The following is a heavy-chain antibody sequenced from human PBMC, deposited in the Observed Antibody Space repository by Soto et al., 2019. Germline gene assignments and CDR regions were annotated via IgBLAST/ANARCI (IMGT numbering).Heavy chain of an antibody. D-gene: IGHD5-12*01. Sequence: GGSLRLSCAASGFAFNSYEMDWVRQAPGKGLEWVANIKSGGNTKFYVDSVKGRFTISRDDAKNSLYLDMNSLGAEDTAVYYCVKEKSVMYSGYDAFDVWGHGTMVTVSS. J-gene: IGHJ3*01. CDR3: VKEKSVMYSGYDAFDV. V-gene: IGHV3-48*03. CDR2: IKSGGNTK. CDR1: GFAFNSYE.